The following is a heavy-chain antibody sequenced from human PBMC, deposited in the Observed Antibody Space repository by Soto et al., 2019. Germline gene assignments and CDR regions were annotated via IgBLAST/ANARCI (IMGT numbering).Heavy chain of an antibody. D-gene: IGHD3-22*01. CDR1: GYTFTGYY. J-gene: IGHJ4*02. Sequence: ASVKVSCKASGYTFTGYYMHWVRQAPGQGLEWMGWINPNSGGTNYAQKFQGWVTMTRDTSISTAYMELSRLRSDDTAVYYCAISTYYYDSSGYYYVAPFDYWGQGTLGTGS. CDR2: INPNSGGT. CDR3: AISTYYYDSSGYYYVAPFDY. V-gene: IGHV1-2*04.